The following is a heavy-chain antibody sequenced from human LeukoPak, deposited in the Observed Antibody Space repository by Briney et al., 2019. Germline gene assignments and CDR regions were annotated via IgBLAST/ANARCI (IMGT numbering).Heavy chain of an antibody. CDR2: INGSGNRT. J-gene: IGHJ4*02. CDR3: AKWGCSGGSCYHFDY. CDR1: GFTFSRNA. V-gene: IGHV3-23*01. Sequence: GGSLRLSCAASGFTFSRNAMGWVRQAAGGGLGWVSEINGSGNRTYYADSVKGRFTISRDNSKNTPYLQMNSLRAEDTAIYYCAKWGCSGGSCYHFDYWGQGTLVTVSS. D-gene: IGHD2-15*01.